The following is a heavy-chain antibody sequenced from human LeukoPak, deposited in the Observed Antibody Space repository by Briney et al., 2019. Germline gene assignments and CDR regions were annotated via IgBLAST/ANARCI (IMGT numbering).Heavy chain of an antibody. V-gene: IGHV3-30*18. CDR2: ISYDGSNK. CDR1: GFTFSSYG. J-gene: IGHJ4*02. CDR3: AKDLESRPMVRGDY. Sequence: GSLRLSCAGSGFTFSSYGMHWVRQAPGKGLEWVAGISYDGSNKYYADSVKGRFTISRDNSKNTLYLQMNSLRAEDTAVYYCAKDLESRPMVRGDYWGQGTLVTVSS. D-gene: IGHD3-10*01.